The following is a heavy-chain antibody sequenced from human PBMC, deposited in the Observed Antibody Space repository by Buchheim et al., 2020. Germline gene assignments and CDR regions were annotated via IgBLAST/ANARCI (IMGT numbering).Heavy chain of an antibody. CDR1: GYTFTDYY. D-gene: IGHD6-19*01. V-gene: IGHV1-2*02. J-gene: IGHJ6*02. CDR2: SNPKTGGK. Sequence: QVQLVQSGAEVRKPGASVKVSCKTSGYTFTDYYIHWVRQAPGQGLEWMAWSNPKTGGKDFAQTFRGRVTLTTDTSLTTAYMELRSLRSEDTAVYYCARDLDSSGWYPHYYYYYGMDVWGQGTT. CDR3: ARDLDSSGWYPHYYYYYGMDV.